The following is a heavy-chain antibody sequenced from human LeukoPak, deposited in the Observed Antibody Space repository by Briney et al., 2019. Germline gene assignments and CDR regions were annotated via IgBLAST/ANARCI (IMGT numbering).Heavy chain of an antibody. CDR1: GFGFSRYW. D-gene: IGHD3-3*01. Sequence: AGGSLRLSCAASGFGFSRYWMHWVRQAPGTGLKWVSRIYRDGSTTDYADSVKGRFSISRDNSKNTLYLDMNSLRAEDTAVYYCAKEGHYDFWSGYNDAFDIWGQGTMVTVSS. CDR3: AKEGHYDFWSGYNDAFDI. J-gene: IGHJ3*02. CDR2: IYRDGSTT. V-gene: IGHV3-74*01.